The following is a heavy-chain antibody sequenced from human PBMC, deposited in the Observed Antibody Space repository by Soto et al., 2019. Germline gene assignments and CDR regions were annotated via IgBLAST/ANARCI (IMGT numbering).Heavy chain of an antibody. J-gene: IGHJ5*02. CDR3: AREGGELGWHNWFAP. D-gene: IGHD7-27*01. CDR1: GYTFNDYG. Sequence: QVQLVQSGAEVKRPGASVKVSCKASGYTFNDYGVAWVRQAPGQGFEWLGWISAYNGNTNYAQIGQGRVTMTTDTSTSTAYLELRTLRSDDTAVYYCAREGGELGWHNWFAPWGQGTLVIVSS. V-gene: IGHV1-18*01. CDR2: ISAYNGNT.